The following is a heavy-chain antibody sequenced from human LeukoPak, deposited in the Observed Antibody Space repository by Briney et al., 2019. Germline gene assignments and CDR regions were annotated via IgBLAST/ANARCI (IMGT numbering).Heavy chain of an antibody. CDR3: ARQVGGYYYYYMDV. CDR2: IYHSGST. J-gene: IGHJ6*03. V-gene: IGHV4-38-2*02. Sequence: PSETLSLTCTVSGYSISSDYSWGWIRQPPGKGLEWIGSIYHSGSTYYNPSLKSRVTISVDTSKNQFSLKLNSVTAADTAIYYCARQVGGYYYYYMDVWGKGTTVTISS. D-gene: IGHD3-16*01. CDR1: GYSISSDYS.